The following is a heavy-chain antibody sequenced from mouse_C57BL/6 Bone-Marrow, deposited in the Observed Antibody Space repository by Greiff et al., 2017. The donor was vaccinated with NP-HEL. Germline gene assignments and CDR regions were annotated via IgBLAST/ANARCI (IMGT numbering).Heavy chain of an antibody. CDR3: AREVITTVVANFDY. Sequence: QVQLKQPGAELVMPGASVKLSCKASGYTFTSYWMHWVKQRPGQGLEWIGEIDPSDSYTNYNQKFKGKSTLTVDKSSSTAYMQLSSLTSEDSAVYYCAREVITTVVANFDYWGQGTTLTVSS. CDR1: GYTFTSYW. CDR2: IDPSDSYT. D-gene: IGHD1-1*01. J-gene: IGHJ2*01. V-gene: IGHV1-69*01.